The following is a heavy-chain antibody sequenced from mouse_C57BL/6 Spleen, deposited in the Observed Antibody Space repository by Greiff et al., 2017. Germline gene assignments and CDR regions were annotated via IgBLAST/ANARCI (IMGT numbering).Heavy chain of an antibody. CDR3: ANIYYDYDDGDY. J-gene: IGHJ4*01. CDR1: GYSITSGYY. V-gene: IGHV3-6*01. D-gene: IGHD2-4*01. CDR2: ISYDGSN. Sequence: VQLQESGPGLVKPSQSLSLTCSVTGYSITSGYYWNWIRQFPGNKLEWMGYISYDGSNNYNPSLKNRISITRDTSKNQFFLKLNSVTTEDTATYYCANIYYDYDDGDYWGQGTSVTVSS.